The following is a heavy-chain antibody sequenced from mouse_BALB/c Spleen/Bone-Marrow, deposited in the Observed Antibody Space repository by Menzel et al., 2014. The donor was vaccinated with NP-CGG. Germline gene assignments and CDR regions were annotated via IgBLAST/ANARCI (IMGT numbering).Heavy chain of an antibody. CDR1: GFTFSSFG. D-gene: IGHD4-1*01. Sequence: EVHLVESGGGLVQPGGSRKLSCAASGFTFSSFGMHWVRQAPEKGLEWVAYFSSGSSTIFYADTVKGRFTVSRDNPKNTQFLQMTSLRSEDTTMYYWTRGRNWDDFDYWGQGTTLTVSS. V-gene: IGHV5-17*02. J-gene: IGHJ2*01. CDR3: TRGRNWDDFDY. CDR2: FSSGSSTI.